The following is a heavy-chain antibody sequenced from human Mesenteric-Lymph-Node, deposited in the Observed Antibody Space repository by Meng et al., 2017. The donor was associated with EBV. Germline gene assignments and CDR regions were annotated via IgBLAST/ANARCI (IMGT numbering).Heavy chain of an antibody. D-gene: IGHD1-26*01. CDR3: ALIIVGATHFDY. CDR2: IYYSGST. J-gene: IGHJ4*02. Sequence: QGQLQESGPGLVKPSETLSLTCPVSGGSVSSGSYYWSWIRQPPGKGLEWIGYIYYSGSTNYNPSLKSRVTISVDTSKNQFSLKLSSVTAADTAVYYCALIIVGATHFDYWGQGTLVTVSS. V-gene: IGHV4-61*01. CDR1: GGSVSSGSYY.